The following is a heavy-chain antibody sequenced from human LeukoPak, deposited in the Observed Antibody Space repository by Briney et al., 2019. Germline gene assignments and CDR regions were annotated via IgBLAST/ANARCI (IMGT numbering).Heavy chain of an antibody. CDR1: GYTSTSYG. J-gene: IGHJ5*02. CDR3: ARSTGIAVAAAPPDWFDP. D-gene: IGHD6-19*01. Sequence: GASVKVSCKASGYTSTSYGISWVRQAPGQGLEWMGWISAYTGNTNYAQKLQGRVTMTTDTSTSTAYMELRSLRSDDTAVYYCARSTGIAVAAAPPDWFDPWGQGTLVTVSS. V-gene: IGHV1-18*01. CDR2: ISAYTGNT.